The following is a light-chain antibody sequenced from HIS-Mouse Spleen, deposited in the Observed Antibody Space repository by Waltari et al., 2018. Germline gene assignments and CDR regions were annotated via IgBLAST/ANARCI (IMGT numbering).Light chain of an antibody. CDR1: SSNIGSNY. J-gene: IGLJ3*02. V-gene: IGLV1-47*01. CDR2: RNN. Sequence: QSVLTQPPSASGTPGQRVTISCSGSSSNIGSNYVYWYQQLPGTAPKLLIYRNNQGPSGVPERFAGSKSGTSASLAISGLRSEDEADYYCAAWDDSLSGPVFGGGTKLTVL. CDR3: AAWDDSLSGPV.